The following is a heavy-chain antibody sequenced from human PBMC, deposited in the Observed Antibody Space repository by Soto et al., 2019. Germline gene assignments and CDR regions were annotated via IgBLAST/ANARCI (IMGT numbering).Heavy chain of an antibody. CDR3: ARLQASSGWYEAFDI. J-gene: IGHJ3*02. D-gene: IGHD6-19*01. V-gene: IGHV5-51*01. Sequence: EVQLVQSGAEVKKPGESLKISCKGSGYSFTSYWIGWVRQMPGKGLEWMGIIYPGDSDTRYSPSFQGQVTISADKSISTAYLQWSSLKASDTAMYYCARLQASSGWYEAFDIWGQGTMVTVSS. CDR1: GYSFTSYW. CDR2: IYPGDSDT.